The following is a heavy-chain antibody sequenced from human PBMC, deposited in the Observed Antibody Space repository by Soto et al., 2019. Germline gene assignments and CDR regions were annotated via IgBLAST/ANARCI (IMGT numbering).Heavy chain of an antibody. CDR3: VRDRGPSSGYYPYWFDP. Sequence: QVQLVQSGAEVKKPGSSVKVSCKASGGTFSSYAITWVRQAPGQGLEWMGGIIPMFGTGNHAQKFQGRVTLTADESTSTAYMELSSLRSEDTAVYYCVRDRGPSSGYYPYWFDPWGQGTLVTVSS. J-gene: IGHJ5*02. D-gene: IGHD3-22*01. CDR1: GGTFSSYA. CDR2: IIPMFGTG. V-gene: IGHV1-69*12.